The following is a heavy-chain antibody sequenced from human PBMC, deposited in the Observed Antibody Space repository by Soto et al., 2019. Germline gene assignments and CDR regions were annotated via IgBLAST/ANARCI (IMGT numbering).Heavy chain of an antibody. J-gene: IGHJ2*01. CDR2: ISWNSGSI. Sequence: GKGLEWVSGISWNSGSIGYADSVKGRFTISRDNAKNSLYLQMNSLRAEDTALYYFSFFQAEDGIRDL. V-gene: IGHV3-9*01. D-gene: IGHD2-21*01. CDR3: SFFQAEDGIRDL.